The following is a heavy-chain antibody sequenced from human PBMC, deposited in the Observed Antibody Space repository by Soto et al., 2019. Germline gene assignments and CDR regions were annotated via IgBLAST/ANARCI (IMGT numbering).Heavy chain of an antibody. CDR3: AKLTAA. J-gene: IGHJ4*02. D-gene: IGHD6-13*01. V-gene: IGHV3-23*01. Sequence: PGGSLRLSCAACGFSFSAYVMSWVRQAPGTGLEWVSSITSSGGGTYYADSVKGRFTVSRHNSKSTVYLQMNSLRDEDTAGYDCAKLTAAWGQGTLVTVSS. CDR2: ITSSGGGT. CDR1: GFSFSAYV.